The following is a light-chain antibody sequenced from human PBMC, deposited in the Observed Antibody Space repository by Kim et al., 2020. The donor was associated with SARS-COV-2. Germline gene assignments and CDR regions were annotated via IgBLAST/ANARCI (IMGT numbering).Light chain of an antibody. Sequence: SYELTQPPSVSVSPGQTASITCSGDRLGDKYVCXYRQKPGQSPVLVMYEDTKRPSGIPERFSGSKSGSTATLTISGAQAMDEADYYRQAWDNRVTLVFGG. V-gene: IGLV3-1*01. J-gene: IGLJ2*01. CDR3: QAWDNRVTLV. CDR2: EDT. CDR1: RLGDKY.